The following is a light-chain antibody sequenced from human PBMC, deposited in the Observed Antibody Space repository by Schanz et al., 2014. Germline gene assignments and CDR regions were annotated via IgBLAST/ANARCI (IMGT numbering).Light chain of an antibody. CDR2: AAS. V-gene: IGKV1-5*01. Sequence: DIQMTQSPSSLSASVGDRVTITCRASQSISSWLAWYQQKPGKAPKLLIHAASSLQSGVPSRFSGSGSGTDFTLTISCLQSEDFAVYFCQHYADWPSYTFGQGTKLEIK. CDR1: QSISSW. CDR3: QHYADWPSYT. J-gene: IGKJ2*01.